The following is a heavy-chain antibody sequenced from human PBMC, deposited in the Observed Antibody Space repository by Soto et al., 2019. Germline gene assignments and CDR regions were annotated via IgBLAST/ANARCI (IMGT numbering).Heavy chain of an antibody. CDR3: GKSWGSGNYHHMDV. D-gene: IGHD3-10*01. V-gene: IGHV3-23*01. CDR2: ISGGDGTT. J-gene: IGHJ6*03. CDR1: GFTFTSYA. Sequence: EVQLLDSGGGLVQPGGSLRLSCAACGFTFTSYAMTWVRQAPGKGLEWVSVISGGDGTTYYADSVKGRFTISRDNSKNTLFLQMDSLRAEDTAVYYCGKSWGSGNYHHMDVWGKGTTVTVSS.